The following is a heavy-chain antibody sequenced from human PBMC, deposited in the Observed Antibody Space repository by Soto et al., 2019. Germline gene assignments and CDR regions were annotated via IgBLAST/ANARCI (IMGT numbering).Heavy chain of an antibody. V-gene: IGHV3-21*02. Sequence: EVQLVESGGGLVKPGGSLRLSCVGPGFIFSSYYMKWVRQAPGKGLEWVSSISGGSAYIYYADSVKGRFTISRDNAKNSLYLERNSLRVEDTAVYYCVRVWRLVGRYGMDVWGQGTTVTVSS. CDR3: VRVWRLVGRYGMDV. CDR2: ISGGSAYI. J-gene: IGHJ6*02. D-gene: IGHD6-25*01. CDR1: GFIFSSYY.